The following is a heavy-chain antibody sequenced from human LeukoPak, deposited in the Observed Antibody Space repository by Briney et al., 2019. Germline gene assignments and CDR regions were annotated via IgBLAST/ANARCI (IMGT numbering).Heavy chain of an antibody. CDR1: GDSINSLDL. V-gene: IGHV4-4*02. CDR3: AGLVGRYSSGLYYYYFDY. CDR2: MYLSGTT. J-gene: IGHJ4*02. Sequence: SGALSLTCTVSGDSINSLDLWSWVRQPPGKGLEWIGEMYLSGTTHSNPSVKSRVTISIDKSKNQFFLNLSSVTAADTAVYYCAGLVGRYSSGLYYYYFDYWGQGTLVTVSS. D-gene: IGHD3-22*01.